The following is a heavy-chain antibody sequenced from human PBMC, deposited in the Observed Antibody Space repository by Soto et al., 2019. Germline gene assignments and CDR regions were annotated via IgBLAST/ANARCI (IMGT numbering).Heavy chain of an antibody. CDR3: ARMAAAGTGWFDP. D-gene: IGHD6-13*01. V-gene: IGHV4-39*01. CDR2: IYYSGST. Sequence: QLQLQESGPGLVKPSETLSLTCTVSGGSISSSSYYWGWIRQPPGKGLEWIGSIYYSGSTYYNPSLKSRVTISVDTSKNQCSLKLSSVTAADTAVYYCARMAAAGTGWFDPWGQGTLVTVSS. J-gene: IGHJ5*02. CDR1: GGSISSSSYY.